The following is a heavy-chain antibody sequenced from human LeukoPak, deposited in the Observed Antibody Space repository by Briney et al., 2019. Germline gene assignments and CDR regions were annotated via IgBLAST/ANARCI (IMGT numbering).Heavy chain of an antibody. Sequence: PSETLSLTCAVYGGSFSGYYWSWLRQPPGKGLEWIGEINHSGSTNYNPSLKSRVTTSVDTSKNQFSLKLSSVTAADTAVYYCARVWKGLRYFDWLYSAFDIWGQGTMVTVSS. D-gene: IGHD3-9*01. CDR2: INHSGST. CDR1: GGSFSGYY. V-gene: IGHV4-34*01. J-gene: IGHJ3*02. CDR3: ARVWKGLRYFDWLYSAFDI.